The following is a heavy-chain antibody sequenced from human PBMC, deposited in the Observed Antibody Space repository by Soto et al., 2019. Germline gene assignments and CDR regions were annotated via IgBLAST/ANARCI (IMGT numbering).Heavy chain of an antibody. CDR3: ARGGVSTRTFDY. CDR2: IYPSDSDT. J-gene: IGHJ4*02. V-gene: IGHV5-51*01. D-gene: IGHD3-3*01. CDR1: GYNFAGYW. Sequence: CKGSGYNFAGYWIAWVRQMPGKGLDLMGIIYPSDSDTRYRPSFQGQVTISADKSISSAYLQWSSLRASDTAMYYCARGGVSTRTFDYWGQGTPVTVS.